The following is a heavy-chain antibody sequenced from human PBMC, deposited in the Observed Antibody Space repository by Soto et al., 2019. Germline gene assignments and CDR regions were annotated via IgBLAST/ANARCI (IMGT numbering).Heavy chain of an antibody. CDR1: GFTFSSYS. V-gene: IGHV3-21*01. J-gene: IGHJ4*02. D-gene: IGHD4-4*01. Sequence: EVQLVESGGGLVKPGGSLRLSCAASGFTFSSYSMNWVRQAPGKGLEGVSSISSSSSYIYYADSVKGRITISRDNAKNSVYLQMNSLRAEDTAVYYCARPYSNYVGLRWGQGTLVTVSS. CDR3: ARPYSNYVGLR. CDR2: ISSSSSYI.